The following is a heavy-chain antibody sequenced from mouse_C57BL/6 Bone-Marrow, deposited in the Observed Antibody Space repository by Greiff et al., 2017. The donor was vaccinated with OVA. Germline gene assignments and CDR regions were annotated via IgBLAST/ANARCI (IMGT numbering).Heavy chain of an antibody. V-gene: IGHV1-26*01. CDR3: AIYYDYGPFAY. CDR1: GYTFTDYY. CDR2: INPNNGGT. D-gene: IGHD2-4*01. J-gene: IGHJ3*01. Sequence: VQLQQSGPELVKPGASVKISCKASGYTFTDYYMNWVKQSHGKSLEWIGDINPNNGGTSYNQKFKGKATLTVDKSSSTAYMELRSLTSEDSAVYYCAIYYDYGPFAYWGQGTLVTVSA.